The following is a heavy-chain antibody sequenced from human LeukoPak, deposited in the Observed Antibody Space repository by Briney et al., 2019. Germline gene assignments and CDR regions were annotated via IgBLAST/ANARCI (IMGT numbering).Heavy chain of an antibody. J-gene: IGHJ4*02. CDR3: ARGGYSGYDYDY. D-gene: IGHD5-12*01. Sequence: PGGSLRLSCAASGFTFDDYAMHWVRQAPGKGLEWVSGISWNSGSIGYADSVKGRFTISRDNSKNTLYLQMNSLRAEDTAVYYCARGGYSGYDYDYWGQGTLVTVSS. CDR1: GFTFDDYA. V-gene: IGHV3-9*01. CDR2: ISWNSGSI.